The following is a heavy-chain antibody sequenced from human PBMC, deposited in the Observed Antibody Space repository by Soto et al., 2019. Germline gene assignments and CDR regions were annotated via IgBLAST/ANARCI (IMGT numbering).Heavy chain of an antibody. CDR2: ISSSSSTI. CDR3: ARGESLLWFGELYYFDY. D-gene: IGHD3-10*01. CDR1: GFTFSSYS. Sequence: PGGSLRLSCAASGFTFSSYSMNWVRQAPGKGLEWVSYISSSSSTIYYADSVKGRFTISRDNAKNSLYLQMNSLRAEDTAVYFCARGESLLWFGELYYFDYWGQGILVTVSS. J-gene: IGHJ4*02. V-gene: IGHV3-48*01.